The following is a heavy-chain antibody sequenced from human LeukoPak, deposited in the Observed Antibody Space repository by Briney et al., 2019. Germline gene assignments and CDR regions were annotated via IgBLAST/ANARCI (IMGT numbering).Heavy chain of an antibody. J-gene: IGHJ4*02. CDR2: ISSSGSTI. V-gene: IGHV3-11*01. CDR1: GFTFSEYY. CDR3: ARDNSVLHGDYDS. Sequence: GGSLRLSCAAAGFTFSEYYMSWVRQAPGKGLEWVSYISSSGSTIYYADSGKGRCTICRDKAKTSLYLHMNSLRPEDTAVYYCARDNSVLHGDYDSGGQGPLATV. D-gene: IGHD5/OR15-5a*01.